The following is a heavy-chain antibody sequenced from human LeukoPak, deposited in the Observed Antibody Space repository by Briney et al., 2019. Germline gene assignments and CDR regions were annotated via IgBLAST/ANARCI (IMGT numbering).Heavy chain of an antibody. CDR1: GYTFTSYG. CDR3: ARVIDYYDSSGHYPNDY. CDR2: ISAYNGNT. V-gene: IGHV1-18*01. Sequence: ASVKVSCTASGYTFTSYGISWVRQAPGQGLEWMGWISAYNGNTNYAQKLQGRVTMTTDTSTSTAYMELRSLRSDDTAVYYCARVIDYYDSSGHYPNDYWGQGTLVTVSS. D-gene: IGHD3-22*01. J-gene: IGHJ4*02.